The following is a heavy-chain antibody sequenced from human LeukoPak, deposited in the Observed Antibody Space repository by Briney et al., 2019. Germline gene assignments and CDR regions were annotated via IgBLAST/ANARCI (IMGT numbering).Heavy chain of an antibody. CDR2: ISSSGSTI. D-gene: IGHD2-8*01. CDR3: ARVLMVYARAFDI. V-gene: IGHV3-48*03. J-gene: IGHJ3*02. Sequence: PGGSLRLSCAASGFTFSSYEMNWVRQAPGKGLEWVSYISSSGSTIYYADSVKGRFTISRDNAKNSLYLQMNSLRAEDTAVYYCARVLMVYARAFDIWGQGTMVTVSS. CDR1: GFTFSSYE.